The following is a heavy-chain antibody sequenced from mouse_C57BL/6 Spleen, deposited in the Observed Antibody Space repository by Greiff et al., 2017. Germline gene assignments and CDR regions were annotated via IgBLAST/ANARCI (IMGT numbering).Heavy chain of an antibody. CDR2: IRSKSNNYAT. J-gene: IGHJ4*01. V-gene: IGHV10-1*01. CDR3: VRGNDAMDY. CDR1: GFSFNTYA. Sequence: EVMLVESGGGLVQPKGSLKLSCAASGFSFNTYAMNWVRQAPGKGLEWVARIRSKSNNYATYYADSVKDRFTISRDDSGSMLYLQMNNLKTEDTAMYYCVRGNDAMDYWGQGTSVTVSS. D-gene: IGHD2-1*01.